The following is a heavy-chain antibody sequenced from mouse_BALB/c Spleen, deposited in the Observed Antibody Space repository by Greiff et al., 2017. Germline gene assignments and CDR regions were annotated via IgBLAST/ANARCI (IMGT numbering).Heavy chain of an antibody. CDR2: ISTYYGDA. CDR1: GYTFTDYA. CDR3: ARRSFYAMDY. V-gene: IGHV1S137*01. J-gene: IGHJ4*01. Sequence: VQLQQSGAELVRPGVSVKISCKGSGYTFTDYAMHWVKQSHAKSLEWIGVISTYYGDASYNQKFKGKATMTVDKSSSTAYMELARLTSEDSAIYYCARRSFYAMDYWGQGTSVTVSS.